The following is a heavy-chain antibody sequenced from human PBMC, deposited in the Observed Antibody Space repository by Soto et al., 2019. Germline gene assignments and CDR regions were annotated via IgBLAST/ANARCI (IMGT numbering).Heavy chain of an antibody. J-gene: IGHJ6*03. CDR1: GGSFSGYY. D-gene: IGHD3-10*01. CDR3: ARGYRTMVRGVISIQQLGYYYYYMDV. V-gene: IGHV4-34*01. Sequence: SETLSLTCAVYGGSFSGYYWSWIRQPPGKGLEWIGEINHSGSTNYNPSLKSRVTISVDTSKNQFSLKLSSVTAADTAVYYCARGYRTMVRGVISIQQLGYYYYYMDVWGKGTTVTVSS. CDR2: INHSGST.